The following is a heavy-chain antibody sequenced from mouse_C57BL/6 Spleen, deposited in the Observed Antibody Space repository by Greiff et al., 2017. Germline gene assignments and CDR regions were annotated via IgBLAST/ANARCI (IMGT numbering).Heavy chain of an antibody. D-gene: IGHD1-1*01. V-gene: IGHV5-17*01. Sequence: EVLLVESGGGLVKPGGSLKLSCAASGFTFSDYGMHWVRQAPEKGLEWVAYISSGSSTIYYADTVKGRFTISRDNAKNTLFLQMTSLRSEDTAMYYCARTDYYGNHYYAMDYWGQGTSVTVSS. CDR3: ARTDYYGNHYYAMDY. J-gene: IGHJ4*01. CDR1: GFTFSDYG. CDR2: ISSGSSTI.